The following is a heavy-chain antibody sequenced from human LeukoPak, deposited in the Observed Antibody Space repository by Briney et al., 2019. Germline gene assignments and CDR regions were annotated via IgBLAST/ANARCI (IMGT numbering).Heavy chain of an antibody. CDR2: IYYSGST. CDR1: GGSISSNY. J-gene: IGHJ4*02. Sequence: SETLSLTCTVSGGSISSNYWSWIRQPPGKGLEWIGYIYYSGSTHYNPSLKSRVTISVDTSKNQFSLKLSSVTAADTAVYYCARGSLDFDYWGQGTLVTVSS. V-gene: IGHV4-59*12. CDR3: ARGSLDFDY.